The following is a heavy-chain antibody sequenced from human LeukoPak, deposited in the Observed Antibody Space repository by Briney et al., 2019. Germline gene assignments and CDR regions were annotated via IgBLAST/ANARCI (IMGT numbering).Heavy chain of an antibody. J-gene: IGHJ4*02. Sequence: GGSLRLSCAASGFTFSDHYMDWVRQAPGKGLEWVSVIYSGGSTYYADSVKGRFTISRDNSKNTLYLQMNSLRAEDTAVYYCARAAGVVAAIGRLVEGYLDYWGQGTLVTVSS. CDR1: GFTFSDHY. CDR3: ARAAGVVAAIGRLVEGYLDY. V-gene: IGHV3-53*01. D-gene: IGHD2-15*01. CDR2: IYSGGST.